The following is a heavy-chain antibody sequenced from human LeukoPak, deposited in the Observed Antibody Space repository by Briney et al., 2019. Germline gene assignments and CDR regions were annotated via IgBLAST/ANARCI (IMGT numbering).Heavy chain of an antibody. CDR1: GGSFSGYY. CDR2: INHSGST. CDR3: ARETTSLPDY. V-gene: IGHV4-34*01. Sequence: SETLSLTCAVYGGSFSGYYWSWIRQPPGKGLEWIGEINHSGSTNYNPSLKSRVTISVDTSKNQFSLKLSSVTAADTAVYYCARETTSLPDYWGQGTLVTVSS. D-gene: IGHD1-1*01. J-gene: IGHJ4*02.